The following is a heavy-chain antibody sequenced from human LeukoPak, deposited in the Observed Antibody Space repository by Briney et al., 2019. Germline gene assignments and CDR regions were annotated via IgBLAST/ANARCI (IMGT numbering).Heavy chain of an antibody. CDR1: GFTFSNYS. CDR2: ISSSSRYI. Sequence: GGSLRLSCAASGFTFSNYSMNWVRQAPGKGLEWVSSISSSSRYIYYADSLKGRFTISRDNAKNLLSLQLNSLRAEDTAVYYCARDSTYYYDSGSSGPHYFDNWGQGTLVTVSS. J-gene: IGHJ4*02. CDR3: ARDSTYYYDSGSSGPHYFDN. V-gene: IGHV3-21*01. D-gene: IGHD3-10*01.